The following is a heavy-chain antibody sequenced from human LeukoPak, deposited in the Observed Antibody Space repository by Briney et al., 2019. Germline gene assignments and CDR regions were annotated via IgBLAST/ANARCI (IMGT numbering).Heavy chain of an antibody. D-gene: IGHD6-19*01. Sequence: PGGSLRLSCAAAGFTFSSYAMNWVRQAPGKGLEWVSVISGSGGSTYYADSVKGRFTISRDNSKNTLFLQMNSLRAEDTAVYYCAKDHQWLATGGDAFDIWGQGTMVTVSS. CDR1: GFTFSSYA. CDR3: AKDHQWLATGGDAFDI. J-gene: IGHJ3*02. CDR2: ISGSGGST. V-gene: IGHV3-23*01.